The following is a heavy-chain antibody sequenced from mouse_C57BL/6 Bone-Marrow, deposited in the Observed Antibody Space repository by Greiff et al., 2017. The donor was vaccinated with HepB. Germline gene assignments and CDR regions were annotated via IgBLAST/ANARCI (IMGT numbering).Heavy chain of an antibody. CDR3: ASRDYDGWYFDV. V-gene: IGHV1-52*01. D-gene: IGHD2-4*01. Sequence: VQLQQSGAELVRPGSSVKLSCKASGYTFTSYWMHWVKQRPIQGLEWIGNIDPSDSETHYNQKFKDKATLTVDKSSSTAYMQLSSLTSEDSAVYYCASRDYDGWYFDVWGTGTTVTVSS. CDR2: IDPSDSET. J-gene: IGHJ1*03. CDR1: GYTFTSYW.